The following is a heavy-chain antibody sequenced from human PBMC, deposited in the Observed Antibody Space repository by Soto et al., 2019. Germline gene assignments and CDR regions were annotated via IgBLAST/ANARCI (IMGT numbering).Heavy chain of an antibody. CDR2: IIPIFGTA. CDR3: ARHSTPDTAMANFFDY. CDR1: GGTFSSYA. Sequence: ASVKVSCKASGGTFSSYAISWVRQAPGQGLEWMGGIIPIFGTANYAQKFQGRVTITADESTSTAYMELSSLRSEDTAVYYCARHSTPDTAMANFFDYWGQGTLVTVSS. D-gene: IGHD5-18*01. J-gene: IGHJ4*02. V-gene: IGHV1-69*13.